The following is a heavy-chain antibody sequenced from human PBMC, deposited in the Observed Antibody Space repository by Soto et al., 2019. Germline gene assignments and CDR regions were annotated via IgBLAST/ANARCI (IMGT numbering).Heavy chain of an antibody. CDR2: INDGGVST. V-gene: IGHV3-23*01. CDR3: MKGGRALNGVNIPDH. J-gene: IGHJ5*02. D-gene: IGHD2-2*02. CDR1: GLTFGSYT. Sequence: EVQLLESGGGLVQPGGSLRLSCAASGLTFGSYTMSGVRQVPGMGLEWVSSINDGGVSTNCGDPVKGRFIMSSVSSKNTLYLQMHSLRAEDTALYYSMKGGRALNGVNIPDHWGQGTLVTVSS.